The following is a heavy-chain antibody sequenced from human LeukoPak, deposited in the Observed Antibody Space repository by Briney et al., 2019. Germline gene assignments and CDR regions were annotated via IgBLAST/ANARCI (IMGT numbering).Heavy chain of an antibody. CDR2: ITSNGGNT. Sequence: GGSLRLSCAASGFTFSIYGMVWVSQVRGKGLEYVSGITSNGGNTYYGNSVKGRFTISRDNSKDTLYLQMGSLRTEDMAVYYCARGIRWASDYWGQGSLVTVAS. D-gene: IGHD4-23*01. CDR1: GFTFSIYG. CDR3: ARGIRWASDY. J-gene: IGHJ4*02. V-gene: IGHV3-64*01.